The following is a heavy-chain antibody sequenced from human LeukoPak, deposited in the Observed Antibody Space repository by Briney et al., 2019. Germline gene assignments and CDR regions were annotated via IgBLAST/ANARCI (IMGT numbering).Heavy chain of an antibody. V-gene: IGHV3-21*01. J-gene: IGHJ4*02. CDR2: ISSSSSYI. Sequence: GGSLRLSCAASGFTFTSYSMNWVRQAPGKGLEWVSSISSSSSYIYYADSVMGRFTISRDNAKNSLYLQMSSLRAEDTAIYYCARLYDILTGAFDYWGQGTLVTVSS. D-gene: IGHD3-9*01. CDR3: ARLYDILTGAFDY. CDR1: GFTFTSYS.